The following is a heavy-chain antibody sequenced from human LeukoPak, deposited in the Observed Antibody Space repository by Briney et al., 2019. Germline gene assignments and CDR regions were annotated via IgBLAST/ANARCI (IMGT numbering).Heavy chain of an antibody. CDR2: INYSGST. D-gene: IGHD3-10*01. V-gene: IGHV4-39*01. CDR1: GGSVSSTTYY. Sequence: KPSETLSPTCTVSGGSVSSTTYYWSWIRQPPGKGLEWIASINYSGSTYYNPSLKSRVTISVDTSENQFSLKLSSVTAADTAVYYCARYVVYGSGKYYFDYWGQGTLVTVSS. J-gene: IGHJ4*02. CDR3: ARYVVYGSGKYYFDY.